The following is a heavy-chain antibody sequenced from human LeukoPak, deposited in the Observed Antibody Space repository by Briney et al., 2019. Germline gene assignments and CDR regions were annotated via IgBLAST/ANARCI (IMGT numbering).Heavy chain of an antibody. Sequence: SETLSLTCAVYGGSFSGYYWSWIRQPPGKGLEWIGEINHSGSTNYNPSLKSRVTISVDTSKNQFSLKLSSVTAADTAEYYCARARHYYDILTGYSQPDNWFDPWGQGTLVTVSS. CDR1: GGSFSGYY. D-gene: IGHD3-9*01. J-gene: IGHJ5*02. V-gene: IGHV4-34*01. CDR2: INHSGST. CDR3: ARARHYYDILTGYSQPDNWFDP.